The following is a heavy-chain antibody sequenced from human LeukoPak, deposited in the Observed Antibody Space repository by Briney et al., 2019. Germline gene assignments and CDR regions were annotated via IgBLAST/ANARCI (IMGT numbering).Heavy chain of an antibody. CDR3: ARDEAAAGTTYPDY. Sequence: GGSLRLSCAASGFTVSSNYMSWVRQAPGKGLEWVSVIYSGGSTYYADSVKGRFTISRDNSNNTLYLQMNSLRAEDTAVYYCARDEAAAGTTYPDYWGQGTLVTVSS. CDR1: GFTVSSNY. D-gene: IGHD6-13*01. J-gene: IGHJ4*02. V-gene: IGHV3-53*01. CDR2: IYSGGST.